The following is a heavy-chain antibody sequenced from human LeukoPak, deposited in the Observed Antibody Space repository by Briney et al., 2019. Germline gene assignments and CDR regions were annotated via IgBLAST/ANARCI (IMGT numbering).Heavy chain of an antibody. J-gene: IGHJ4*02. Sequence: GGSLRLSCAASGFSFSTYAMHWVRQAPGKGLEWVALIWHDASHTFYTDSVKGRFTISRDNSKNTVCLQMNSLGGEDTAVYYCAREIFGSGSYADYWGQGTLVTVSS. V-gene: IGHV3-33*01. CDR3: AREIFGSGSYADY. D-gene: IGHD3-10*01. CDR1: GFSFSTYA. CDR2: IWHDASHT.